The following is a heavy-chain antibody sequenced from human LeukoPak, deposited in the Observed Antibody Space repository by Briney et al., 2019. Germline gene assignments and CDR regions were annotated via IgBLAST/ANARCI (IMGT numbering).Heavy chain of an antibody. CDR3: ARFNFRAGGPTPQGGFDY. J-gene: IGHJ4*02. CDR2: IYTSGST. D-gene: IGHD2-15*01. CDR1: GGSISSGSYY. Sequence: KPSETLSLTCTVSGGSISSGSYYWSWIRQPAGKGLEWIGRIYTSGSTNYNPSLKSRVTISVDTSKNQFSLKLSSVTAADTAVYYCARFNFRAGGPTPQGGFDYWGQGTLVTVSS. V-gene: IGHV4-61*02.